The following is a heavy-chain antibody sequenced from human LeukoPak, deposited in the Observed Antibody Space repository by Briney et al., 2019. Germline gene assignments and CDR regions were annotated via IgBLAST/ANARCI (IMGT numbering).Heavy chain of an antibody. J-gene: IGHJ4*02. CDR3: ARSRGATGYYWVDY. D-gene: IGHD3-22*01. Sequence: PGGSLRLSCVASGFAFNFYAMSWVRQAPGKGLQWVSTINANGINTYYADSVRGRFTISRDNSKNTFYLQMDSLRAEDTAVYYCARSRGATGYYWVDYWGQGTLVTVSS. V-gene: IGHV3-23*01. CDR1: GFAFNFYA. CDR2: INANGINT.